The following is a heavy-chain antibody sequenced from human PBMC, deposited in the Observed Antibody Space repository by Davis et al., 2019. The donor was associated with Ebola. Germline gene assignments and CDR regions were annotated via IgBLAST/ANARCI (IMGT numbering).Heavy chain of an antibody. V-gene: IGHV3-23*01. CDR2: ISGSGGTT. Sequence: GGSLRLSCAASGFTFDDYAMTWVRQAPGKGLVWVSAISGSGGTTYYADSVKGRFTISRDNAKNTVHLQMSSLTADDTAIYYCARGLRSGFLTFDLWGQGTLVTVSS. D-gene: IGHD6-19*01. CDR1: GFTFDDYA. J-gene: IGHJ4*02. CDR3: ARGLRSGFLTFDL.